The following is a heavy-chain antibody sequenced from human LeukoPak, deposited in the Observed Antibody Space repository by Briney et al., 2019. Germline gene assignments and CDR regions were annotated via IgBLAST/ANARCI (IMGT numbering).Heavy chain of an antibody. Sequence: PGGSLRLSCAASGFTFSDYYMSWIRQAPGKGLEGVSYISSSGSTIYYADSVKGRFTISRDNAKNSLYLQMNSLRAEDTAVYYCARDSPYYDILTGYYNYFDYWGQGTLVTVSS. J-gene: IGHJ4*02. D-gene: IGHD3-9*01. CDR1: GFTFSDYY. CDR3: ARDSPYYDILTGYYNYFDY. V-gene: IGHV3-11*01. CDR2: ISSSGSTI.